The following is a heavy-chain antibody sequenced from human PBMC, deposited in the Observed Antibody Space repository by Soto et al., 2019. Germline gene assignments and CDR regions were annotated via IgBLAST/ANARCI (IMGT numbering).Heavy chain of an antibody. Sequence: TSETLSLTCAVYGGSFSDYYWAWIRQAPGKGLQWIGEINHSGSTNYKPSLRGRVTISVDTPKNQFSLKITSVTAADTAVYYCARGRTLITGTSLDYWGQGSLVTVSS. CDR3: ARGRTLITGTSLDY. CDR2: INHSGST. D-gene: IGHD1-20*01. V-gene: IGHV4-34*01. CDR1: GGSFSDYY. J-gene: IGHJ4*02.